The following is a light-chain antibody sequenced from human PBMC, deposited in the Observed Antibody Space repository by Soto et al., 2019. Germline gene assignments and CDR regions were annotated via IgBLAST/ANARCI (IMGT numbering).Light chain of an antibody. CDR1: QTVSSSY. Sequence: DTVLTQSPGTLSLSPGERATLSCRASQTVSSSYLAWYQQKPGQAPRLLIYGTSSRATGIPDRFSGSGSGTDFALTISRLEPEDFAVYYCQQYGRTFGQGTKLEIK. J-gene: IGKJ2*01. CDR2: GTS. CDR3: QQYGRT. V-gene: IGKV3-20*01.